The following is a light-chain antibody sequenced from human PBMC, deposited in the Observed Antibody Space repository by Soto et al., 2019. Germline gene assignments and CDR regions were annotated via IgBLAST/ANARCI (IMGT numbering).Light chain of an antibody. CDR3: QTWGTGIVV. V-gene: IGLV4-69*01. CDR1: GGHSTYA. CDR2: LNSDGSH. J-gene: IGLJ2*01. Sequence: QLVLTQPPSASASLGASVKLTCTLSGGHSTYAIAWHQQQPEKGPRYLMKLNSDGSHSKGDGIPDRFSGFSSGAERYLTISSLQSEDEADYYCQTWGTGIVVFGGGTQLTVL.